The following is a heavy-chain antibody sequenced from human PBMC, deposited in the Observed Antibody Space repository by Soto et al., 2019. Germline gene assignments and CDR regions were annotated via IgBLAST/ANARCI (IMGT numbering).Heavy chain of an antibody. Sequence: EVQLLESGGGLVQPGGSLRLSCAASGFTFSSYAMSWVRQAPGKGLEWVSAISGSGGSTYYADSVKGRFTISRDNSKNTLYLQMNSLIAEDTAGYYWANLVPYYYYYMDVWGKGTTVTGSS. D-gene: IGHD2-2*01. CDR1: GFTFSSYA. V-gene: IGHV3-23*01. CDR3: ANLVPYYYYYMDV. J-gene: IGHJ6*03. CDR2: ISGSGGST.